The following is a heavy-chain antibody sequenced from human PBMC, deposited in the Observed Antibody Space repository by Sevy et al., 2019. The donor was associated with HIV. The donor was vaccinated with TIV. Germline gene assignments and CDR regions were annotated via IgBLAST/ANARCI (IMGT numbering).Heavy chain of an antibody. D-gene: IGHD2-2*02. Sequence: GGSLRLSCAASGFTFSSYAMHWVRQAPGKGLEWVAVISYDGSNKYYADSVKGRFTISRDNSKNTLYLQMNSLRAEDTAVDYCARGWGVVVVPAAIEGRFFDIWGQGTMVTVSS. CDR1: GFTFSSYA. CDR3: ARGWGVVVVPAAIEGRFFDI. CDR2: ISYDGSNK. J-gene: IGHJ3*02. V-gene: IGHV3-30*04.